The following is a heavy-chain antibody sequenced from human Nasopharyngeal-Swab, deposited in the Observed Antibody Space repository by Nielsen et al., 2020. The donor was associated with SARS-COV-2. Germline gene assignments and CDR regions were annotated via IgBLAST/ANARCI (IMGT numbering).Heavy chain of an antibody. CDR3: AHSPSSSTVTTTWFDP. J-gene: IGHJ5*02. Sequence: RQAPGKALEWLALIYWDDDKRYSPSLKSRLTITKDTSKNQVVLTKTNMDPVDTATYYRAHSPSSSTVTTTWFDPWGQGTLVTVSS. D-gene: IGHD4-17*01. CDR2: IYWDDDK. V-gene: IGHV2-5*02.